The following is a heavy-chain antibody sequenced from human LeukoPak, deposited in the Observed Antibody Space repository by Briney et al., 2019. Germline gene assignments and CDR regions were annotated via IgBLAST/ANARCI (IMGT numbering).Heavy chain of an antibody. Sequence: SETLSLTCAVYGGSFSGYYWSWIRQPPGKGLEWIGEINHSGSTNYNQSLKSRVTISVDTSKNQFSLKLSSVTAADTAVYYCARAMAVAAPGSYYYYYGMDVWGQGTTVTVSS. CDR3: ARAMAVAAPGSYYYYYGMDV. CDR1: GGSFSGYY. D-gene: IGHD6-19*01. V-gene: IGHV4-34*01. J-gene: IGHJ6*02. CDR2: INHSGST.